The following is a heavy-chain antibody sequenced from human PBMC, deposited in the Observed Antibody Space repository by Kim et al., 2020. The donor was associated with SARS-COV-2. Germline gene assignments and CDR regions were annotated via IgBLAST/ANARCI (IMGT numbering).Heavy chain of an antibody. Sequence: GGSLRLSCAASGFTFSSYAMHWVRQAPGKGLEWVAVISYDGSNKYYADSVKGRFTISRDNSKNTLYLQINSLRAEDTAVYYCAKDAAVAPYYYGMDVWGQRTTVTVS. V-gene: IGHV3-30*04. CDR2: ISYDGSNK. CDR3: AKDAAVAPYYYGMDV. J-gene: IGHJ6*02. CDR1: GFTFSSYA. D-gene: IGHD3-10*01.